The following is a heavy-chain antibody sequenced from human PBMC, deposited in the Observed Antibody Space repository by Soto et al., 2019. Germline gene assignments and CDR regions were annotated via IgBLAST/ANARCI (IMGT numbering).Heavy chain of an antibody. D-gene: IGHD5-12*01. Sequence: QVQLVESGGGVVQPGRSLRLSCAASGFTFINSGMHWVRQAPGKRLEWVAVIWYDGSHEFYADSVKGRFTISRDNSKNTLYRQMDSLRSEDTAVYYCASEGGYSGYDDWYFDIWGRGTLVTVSS. J-gene: IGHJ2*01. CDR2: IWYDGSHE. CDR3: ASEGGYSGYDDWYFDI. V-gene: IGHV3-33*01. CDR1: GFTFINSG.